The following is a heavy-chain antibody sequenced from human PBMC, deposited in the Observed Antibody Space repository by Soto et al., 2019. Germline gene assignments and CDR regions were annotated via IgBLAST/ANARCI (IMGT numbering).Heavy chain of an antibody. J-gene: IGHJ3*02. Sequence: QVQLQESGPGLLKPSQTLSLTCTVSGGSITSDGFYWTWIRQRPGKGLEWIAYLYYTGSTSYNPSLKSRLTISLDKSANRFSLKMTSVTAADTAIYFCASGPFHIWGQGTMVVVSS. CDR1: GGSITSDGFY. CDR3: ASGPFHI. CDR2: LYYTGST. V-gene: IGHV4-31*03.